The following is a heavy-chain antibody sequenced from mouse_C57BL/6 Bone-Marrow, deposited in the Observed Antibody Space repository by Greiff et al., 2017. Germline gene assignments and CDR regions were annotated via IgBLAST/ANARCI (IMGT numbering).Heavy chain of an antibody. Sequence: EVKLVESGGDLVKPGGSLKLSCAASGFTFSSYGMSWVRQTPDKRLEWVATISSGGSYTYYPDSVKGRFTISRDNAKNTLYLQRSSLKSEDTAMYYCASLPSPYWGQGTTLTVSS. CDR1: GFTFSSYG. V-gene: IGHV5-6*01. CDR3: ASLPSPY. CDR2: ISSGGSYT. J-gene: IGHJ2*01.